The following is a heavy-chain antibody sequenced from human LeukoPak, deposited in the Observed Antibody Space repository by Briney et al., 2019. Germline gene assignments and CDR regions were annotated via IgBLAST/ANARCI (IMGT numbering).Heavy chain of an antibody. V-gene: IGHV3-23*01. CDR1: GFTFSSYA. D-gene: IGHD3-22*01. J-gene: IGHJ4*02. CDR3: AKARVYDSSGYYYLPFDY. CDR2: ISGSGGSA. Sequence: GGSLRLSCAASGFTFSSYAMSWVRQAPGKGLEWVSAISGSGGSAYYADSVKGRFTLSRDNSKYTLYLQMNSLRAEDTAVYYCAKARVYDSSGYYYLPFDYWGQGTLVTVSS.